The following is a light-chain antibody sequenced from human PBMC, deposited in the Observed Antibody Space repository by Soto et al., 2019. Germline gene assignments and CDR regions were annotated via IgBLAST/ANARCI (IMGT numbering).Light chain of an antibody. CDR2: GVF. V-gene: IGKV3-20*01. CDR1: QSVKSNY. Sequence: ETVLTQSPGTVSLSPGERATLSCTTSQSVKSNYLAWYQQKPGQAPRLLIYGVFNRPTGIPDRFSGSGSGTDFTLTISGLEPEDSAVYYCQHYDGSPRTFGQGTKLEI. CDR3: QHYDGSPRT. J-gene: IGKJ2*01.